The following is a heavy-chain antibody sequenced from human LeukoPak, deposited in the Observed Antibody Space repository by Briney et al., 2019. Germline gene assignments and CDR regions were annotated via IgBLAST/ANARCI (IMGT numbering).Heavy chain of an antibody. CDR2: IIPILGIA. J-gene: IGHJ4*02. Sequence: GASVKVSCKVSGYTFTSYDISWVRQAPGQGLEWMGRIIPILGIANYAQKFQGRVTITADKSTSTAYMELSSLRSEDTAVYYCARSDITIFGVVIMPLDYWGQGTLVTVSS. CDR3: ARSDITIFGVVIMPLDY. D-gene: IGHD3-3*01. CDR1: GYTFTSYD. V-gene: IGHV1-69*04.